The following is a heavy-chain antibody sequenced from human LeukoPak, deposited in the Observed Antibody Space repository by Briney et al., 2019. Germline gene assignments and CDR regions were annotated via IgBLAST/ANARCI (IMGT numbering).Heavy chain of an antibody. Sequence: SKTLSLTCTVSGGSISSGGYYWSWIRQHPGKGLEWVGYIYYSGSTYYNPSLKSRVTISVDTSKNQFSLKLSSVTAADTAVYYCARSEMATNAVDYWGQGTLVTVSS. CDR2: IYYSGST. CDR3: ARSEMATNAVDY. J-gene: IGHJ4*02. D-gene: IGHD5-24*01. CDR1: GGSISSGGYY. V-gene: IGHV4-31*03.